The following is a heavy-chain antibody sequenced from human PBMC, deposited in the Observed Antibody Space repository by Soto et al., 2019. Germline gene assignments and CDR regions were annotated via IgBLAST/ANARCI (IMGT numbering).Heavy chain of an antibody. CDR1: GYTFTGYY. J-gene: IGHJ6*02. Sequence: GASVKVSCKASGYTFTGYYMHWVRQAPGQGLEWMGWINPNSGGTNYAQKFQGWVSMTRDTSISTAYMELSRLRSDDTAVYYCARAGPYYDILTGYYYGMDVWGQGTTGTVSS. D-gene: IGHD3-9*01. CDR2: INPNSGGT. CDR3: ARAGPYYDILTGYYYGMDV. V-gene: IGHV1-2*04.